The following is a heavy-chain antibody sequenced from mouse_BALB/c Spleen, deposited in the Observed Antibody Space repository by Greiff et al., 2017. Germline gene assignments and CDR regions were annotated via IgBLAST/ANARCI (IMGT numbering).Heavy chain of an antibody. CDR3: ARGHYYYGSSHFAY. J-gene: IGHJ3*01. CDR1: GFTFSSYG. V-gene: IGHV5-6-3*01. D-gene: IGHD1-1*01. Sequence: EVKLVESGGGLVQPGGPLKLSCAASGFTFSSYGMSWVRQTPDKRLELVATINSNGGSTYYPDSVKGRFTISRDNAKNTLYLQMSSLKSEDTAMYYCARGHYYYGSSHFAYWGQGTLVTVSA. CDR2: INSNGGST.